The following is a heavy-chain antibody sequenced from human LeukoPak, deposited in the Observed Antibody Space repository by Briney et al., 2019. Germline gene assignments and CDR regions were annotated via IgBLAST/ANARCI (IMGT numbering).Heavy chain of an antibody. CDR3: AKDALSGYYDFWSGYFDY. CDR1: GFTFNSYD. CDR2: ISYDGSNK. V-gene: IGHV3-30*18. D-gene: IGHD3-3*01. Sequence: GGSLRLSCAASGFTFNSYDIHWVRQAPGKGLEWVAVISYDGSNKYNADSVKGRFTISRDNSKNTVYWQMNSLRVEDTAVYYCAKDALSGYYDFWSGYFDYWGQGTLVTVSS. J-gene: IGHJ4*02.